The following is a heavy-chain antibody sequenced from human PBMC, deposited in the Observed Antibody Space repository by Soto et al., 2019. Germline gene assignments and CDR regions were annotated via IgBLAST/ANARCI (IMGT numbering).Heavy chain of an antibody. Sequence: EVQLLESGGGLVQPGGSLRLSCATSGFTFSSYAMSWVRQVPGKGLEWASVISASGGSTYYADSVKGRFTISRDNSKNTFYVQMNSLRNEDTAIYYCAKGSNSGWSFFDNWGQGTLVTVSS. D-gene: IGHD3-22*01. CDR2: ISASGGST. J-gene: IGHJ4*02. CDR1: GFTFSSYA. CDR3: AKGSNSGWSFFDN. V-gene: IGHV3-23*01.